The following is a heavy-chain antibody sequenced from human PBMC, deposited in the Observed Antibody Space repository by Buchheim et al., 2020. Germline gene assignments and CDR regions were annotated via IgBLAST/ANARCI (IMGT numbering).Heavy chain of an antibody. CDR3: ARFIAVAGHYYYGMDV. D-gene: IGHD6-19*01. V-gene: IGHV3-48*03. J-gene: IGHJ6*02. CDR2: ISSSGSTI. Sequence: EVQLVESGGGLVQPGGSLRLSCAASGFTFSSYKMNWVRQAPGKGLEWVSYISSSGSTIYYADSVKGRFTISRDNAKNSMYLQMNSLRAEDTAVYYCARFIAVAGHYYYGMDVWGQGTT. CDR1: GFTFSSYK.